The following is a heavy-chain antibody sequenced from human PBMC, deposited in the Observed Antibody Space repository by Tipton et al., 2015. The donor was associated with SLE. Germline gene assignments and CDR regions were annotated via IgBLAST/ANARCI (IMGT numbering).Heavy chain of an antibody. CDR1: GFTFDDYA. CDR2: ISWNSGSI. CDR3: ARGKDYDFWSAIGRQRPKYAMDV. J-gene: IGHJ6*02. D-gene: IGHD3-3*01. V-gene: IGHV3-9*01. Sequence: SLRLSCAASGFTFDDYAMHWVRQAPGKGLEWVSGISWNSGSIGYADSVKGRFTISRDNAKNSLYLQMNSLRAEDTAVYYCARGKDYDFWSAIGRQRPKYAMDVWGQGTTVTVSS.